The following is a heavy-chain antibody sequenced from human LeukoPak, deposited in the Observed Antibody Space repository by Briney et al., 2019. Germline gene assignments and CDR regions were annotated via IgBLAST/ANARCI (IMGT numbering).Heavy chain of an antibody. CDR1: GLPLSSYA. CDR2: ISSTGATT. Sequence: GGSLSLSCAGSGLPLSSYAMRWVRQAPGKGLEWVSAISSTGATTFHADSVKGRFTISRDNSRSTLYLQMTSLSAEDTALYYCAKDTSIARYCTNGVCSPFESWGQGALVTVSS. D-gene: IGHD2-8*01. J-gene: IGHJ4*02. CDR3: AKDTSIARYCTNGVCSPFES. V-gene: IGHV3-23*01.